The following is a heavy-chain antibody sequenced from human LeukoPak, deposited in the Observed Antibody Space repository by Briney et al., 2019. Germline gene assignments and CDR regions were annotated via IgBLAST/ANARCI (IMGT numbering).Heavy chain of an antibody. V-gene: IGHV3-30*02. J-gene: IGHJ4*02. CDR1: GFIFRNHG. CDR3: AKDLSSGWSFDS. D-gene: IGHD3-22*01. CDR2: ISYDGSKK. Sequence: PGGSLRLSCAASGFIFRNHGMHWVRQAPGKGLEWVTFISYDGSKKYYADSVRGRFTISRDNSKNTVNLQMNSLRTEDTALYYCAKDLSSGWSFDSWGQGTLVTVSS.